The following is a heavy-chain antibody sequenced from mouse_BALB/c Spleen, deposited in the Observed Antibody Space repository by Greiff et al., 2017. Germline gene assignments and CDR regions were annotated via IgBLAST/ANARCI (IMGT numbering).Heavy chain of an antibody. J-gene: IGHJ4*01. CDR1: GFSLTSYG. CDR3: ARTFYYYGSSYGYYAMDY. D-gene: IGHD1-1*01. V-gene: IGHV2-2*02. CDR2: IWSGGST. Sequence: VQLQQSGPGLVQPSQSLSITCTVSGFSLTSYGVHWVRQSPGKGLEWLGVIWSGGSTDYNAAFISRLSISKDNSKSQVFFKMNSLQANDTAIYYCARTFYYYGSSYGYYAMDYWGQGTSVTVSS.